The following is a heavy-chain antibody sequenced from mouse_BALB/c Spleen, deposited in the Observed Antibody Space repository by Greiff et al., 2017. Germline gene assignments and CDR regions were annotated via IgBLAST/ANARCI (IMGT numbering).Heavy chain of an antibody. V-gene: IGHV3-2*02. J-gene: IGHJ2*01. D-gene: IGHD2-1*01. CDR1: GYSITSDYA. CDR2: ISYSGST. CDR3: ARGNYYGNYVGY. Sequence: DVKLQESGPGLVKPSQSLSLTCTVTGYSITSDYAWNWIRQFPGNKLEWMGYISYSGSTSYNPSLKSRISITRDTSKNQFFLQLNSVTTEDTATYYCARGNYYGNYVGYWGQGTTLTVSS.